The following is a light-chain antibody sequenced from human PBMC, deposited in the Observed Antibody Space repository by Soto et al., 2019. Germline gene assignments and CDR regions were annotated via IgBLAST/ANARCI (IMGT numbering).Light chain of an antibody. CDR3: MQGLTTPLT. V-gene: IGKV2-28*01. CDR2: LGS. CDR1: RSLLSSNGNTY. Sequence: DIVRTQSPLSLPVAPGEPASISCRSSRSLLSSNGNTYLDWYLQKPGQSPQVLIYLGSNRASGVPDRFSGSGSGSDVTLKISRVEAEDVGVYYCMQGLTTPLTFGGGTKVEIK. J-gene: IGKJ4*01.